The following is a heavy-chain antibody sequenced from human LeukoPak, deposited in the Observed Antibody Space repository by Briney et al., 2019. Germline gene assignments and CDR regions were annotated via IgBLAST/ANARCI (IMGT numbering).Heavy chain of an antibody. Sequence: SETLSLTCSVSGYSISSGYYWGWIRQPPGKGLEWIGYIYYSGSTNYNPSLKSRVTISVDTSKNQFSLKLSSVTAADTAVYYCARAVGATRFFLDAFDIWGQGTMVTVSS. V-gene: IGHV4-61*01. D-gene: IGHD1-26*01. J-gene: IGHJ3*02. CDR3: ARAVGATRFFLDAFDI. CDR2: IYYSGST. CDR1: GYSISSGYY.